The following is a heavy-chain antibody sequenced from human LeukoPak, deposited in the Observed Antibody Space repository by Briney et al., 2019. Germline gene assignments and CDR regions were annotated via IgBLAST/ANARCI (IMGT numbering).Heavy chain of an antibody. V-gene: IGHV3-21*01. J-gene: IGHJ4*02. CDR2: ISSSTSYI. D-gene: IGHD3-3*01. CDR1: RFPVSNYT. CDR3: ARDPPGGVAFDY. Sequence: GGTLRLSCVASRFPVSNYTMDWVRQAPGKGLEWVSSISSSTSYIYYADSVKGRFTISRDNAKNSLYLQMNSLRAEDTAVYCCARDPPGGVAFDYWGQGTLVTVSS.